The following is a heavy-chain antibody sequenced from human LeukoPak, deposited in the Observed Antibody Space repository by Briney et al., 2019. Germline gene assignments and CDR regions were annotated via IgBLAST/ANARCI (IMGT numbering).Heavy chain of an antibody. V-gene: IGHV3-15*01. Sequence: GGSLRLSCAASGFTFSSYAMSWVRQAPGKGLEWVGRIKSKTDGGTTDYAAPVKDRFTISRDDSKNTLYLQMNSLKTEDTAVYYCSTAVYSSGLDYWGQGTLVTVSS. J-gene: IGHJ4*02. CDR1: GFTFSSYA. D-gene: IGHD6-19*01. CDR3: STAVYSSGLDY. CDR2: IKSKTDGGTT.